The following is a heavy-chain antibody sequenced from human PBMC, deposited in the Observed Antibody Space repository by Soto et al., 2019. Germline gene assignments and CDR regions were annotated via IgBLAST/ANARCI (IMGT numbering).Heavy chain of an antibody. CDR3: ARRWCYSFGY. CDR1: GGSISSYY. CDR2: IYYSGST. Sequence: QLQLQESGPGLVKPSETLSLTCTVSGGSISSYYWGWIRRPPGKGLEWIGSIYYSGSTYYNPSLKIRVPMSVVTSKYPFSLSLLSVTAADTAVYYCARRWCYSFGYWGPGTLVTVSS. V-gene: IGHV4-39*01. J-gene: IGHJ4*02. D-gene: IGHD2-8*02.